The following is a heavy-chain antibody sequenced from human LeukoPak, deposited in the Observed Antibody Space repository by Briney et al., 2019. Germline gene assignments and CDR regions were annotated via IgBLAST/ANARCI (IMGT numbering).Heavy chain of an antibody. D-gene: IGHD3-3*01. CDR3: ARGPAPLWSGYHPFDY. V-gene: IGHV4-39*07. CDR2: IYYSGST. J-gene: IGHJ4*02. Sequence: SETLSLTCTVSGGSISSSSYYWGWIRQPPGKGLEWIGSIYYSGSTYYSPSLKSRVTISVDTSKNQFSLKLSSVTAADTAVYYCARGPAPLWSGYHPFDYWGQGTLVTVSS. CDR1: GGSISSSSYY.